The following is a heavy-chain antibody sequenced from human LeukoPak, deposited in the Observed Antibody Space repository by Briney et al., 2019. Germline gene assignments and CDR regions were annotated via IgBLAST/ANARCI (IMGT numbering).Heavy chain of an antibody. D-gene: IGHD6-13*01. CDR2: IKQDGSEK. Sequence: GGSLRLSCAASGFTFSSYGMHWVRQAPGKGLEWVANIKQDGSEKYYVDSVKGRFTISRDNAKNSLYLEMNSLRAEDTAVYYCAGCRSSSCTNWFDPWGQGTLVTVSS. J-gene: IGHJ5*02. CDR1: GFTFSSYG. CDR3: AGCRSSSCTNWFDP. V-gene: IGHV3-7*01.